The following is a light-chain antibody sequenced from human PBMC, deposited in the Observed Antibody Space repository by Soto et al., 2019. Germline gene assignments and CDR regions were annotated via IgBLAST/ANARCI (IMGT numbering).Light chain of an antibody. CDR1: QTISSY. Sequence: DIRMTQSPSSLSASVGDRVTITCRASQTISSYLNWYQQKPGKAPKLLIFLASGLQSGVPSRFRGSRSGTDFTLNISSLQPEDFATYYCQQSYSIPTFGPGTKVDIK. J-gene: IGKJ1*01. V-gene: IGKV1-39*01. CDR2: LAS. CDR3: QQSYSIPT.